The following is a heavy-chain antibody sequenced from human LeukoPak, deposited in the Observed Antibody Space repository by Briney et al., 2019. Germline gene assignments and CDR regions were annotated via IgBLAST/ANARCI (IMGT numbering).Heavy chain of an antibody. V-gene: IGHV4-39*01. CDR2: IYYSGST. CDR1: GGSISSSSYY. J-gene: IGHJ4*02. Sequence: SETLSLTCTVSGGSISSSSYYWGWIRQPPGKGLEWIGSIYYSGSTYYNPSLKSRFTISVDTSKNQFSLKLSSVTAADTAVYYCARRASRRLRGAYGGHLDYWGQGTLVTVSS. D-gene: IGHD3-10*01. CDR3: ARRASRRLRGAYGGHLDY.